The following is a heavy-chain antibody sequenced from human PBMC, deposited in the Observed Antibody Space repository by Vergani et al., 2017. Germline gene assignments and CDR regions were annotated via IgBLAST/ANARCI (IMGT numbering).Heavy chain of an antibody. Sequence: QVQLVESGGGVVQPGRSLRLSCAASGFTFSSYGMHWVRQAPGKGLEWVAVIWYDGSNKYYADSVKGRFTISRDNSKNTLYLQMNSLRAEVTAVYYCARDPPLGYSPAERTTPDGNDYWGQGTLVTVSS. CDR1: GFTFSSYG. V-gene: IGHV3-33*01. CDR3: ARDPPLGYSPAERTTPDGNDY. D-gene: IGHD6-13*01. J-gene: IGHJ4*02. CDR2: IWYDGSNK.